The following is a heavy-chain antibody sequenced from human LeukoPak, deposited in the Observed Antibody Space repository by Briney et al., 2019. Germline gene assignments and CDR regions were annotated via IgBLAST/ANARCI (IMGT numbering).Heavy chain of an antibody. J-gene: IGHJ4*02. CDR1: GFTVSSSF. CDR2: IHRDDKT. D-gene: IGHD2-2*01. Sequence: GGSLRLSCAASGFTVSSSFIYWVRRAPGKGLEWVSFIHRDDKTYYADSVKGRFTMSRDSSKNTLYLQMNSLGADDTAVYYCAREVISTPSYFDYWGQGILVTGSS. CDR3: AREVISTPSYFDY. V-gene: IGHV3-53*01.